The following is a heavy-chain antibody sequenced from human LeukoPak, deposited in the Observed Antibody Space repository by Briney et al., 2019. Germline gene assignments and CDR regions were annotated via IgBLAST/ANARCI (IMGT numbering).Heavy chain of an antibody. D-gene: IGHD6-19*01. Sequence: SETLSLTCTVSGGSISSSSYYWSWIRQPPGKGLEWIGFIYYSGSTNYNPSLRSRVTISVDTSKNQFSLKLSSVTAADTAVYYCARTPEGGWPDYWGQGTLVTVSS. CDR2: IYYSGST. J-gene: IGHJ4*02. CDR3: ARTPEGGWPDY. CDR1: GGSISSSSYY. V-gene: IGHV4-61*01.